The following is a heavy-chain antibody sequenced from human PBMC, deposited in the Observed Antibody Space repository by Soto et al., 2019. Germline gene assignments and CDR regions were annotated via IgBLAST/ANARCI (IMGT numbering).Heavy chain of an antibody. Sequence: ASVKVSCKASGYTFTSYGISWVRQAPGQRLEWMGWISTYNGNTNYAQKLQGRVTMTTDTSTSTAYMELRSLRSDDTAVYYCARASNAVAGPMDNWFDPWGQGTLVTVSS. D-gene: IGHD6-19*01. CDR1: GYTFTSYG. J-gene: IGHJ5*02. V-gene: IGHV1-18*01. CDR3: ARASNAVAGPMDNWFDP. CDR2: ISTYNGNT.